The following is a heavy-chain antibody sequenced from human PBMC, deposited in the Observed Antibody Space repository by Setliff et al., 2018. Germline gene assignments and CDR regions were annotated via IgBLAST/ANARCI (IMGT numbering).Heavy chain of an antibody. V-gene: IGHV4-59*08. CDR2: VGYNGNT. CDR1: GGSINNYH. D-gene: IGHD7-27*01. Sequence: SETLSLTCTVSGGSINNYHWNWIRQPPGKGLEWIGYVGYNGNTHYNPALKSRVTISVDTSKNQFSLKLSSVTAADTAVYYCATLPGDRGVDYWGQGRLVTVSS. J-gene: IGHJ4*02. CDR3: ATLPGDRGVDY.